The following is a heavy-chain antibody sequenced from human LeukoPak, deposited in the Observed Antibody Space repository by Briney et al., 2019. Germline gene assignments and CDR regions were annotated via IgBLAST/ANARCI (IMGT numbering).Heavy chain of an antibody. CDR1: GFTFSSYS. V-gene: IGHV3-21*01. J-gene: IGHJ6*02. CDR2: ISSSSCYI. D-gene: IGHD2-2*01. CDR3: ARDLEVPAATYWTLKNYYYYGMDV. Sequence: EGALRLSCAASGFTFSSYSMNWVRQAPVKGLECVSSISSSSCYIYYADSVKGRFTISRDNAKNSLYLQMNSLRAEDTAVYYCARDLEVPAATYWTLKNYYYYGMDVWGQGTTVTVSS.